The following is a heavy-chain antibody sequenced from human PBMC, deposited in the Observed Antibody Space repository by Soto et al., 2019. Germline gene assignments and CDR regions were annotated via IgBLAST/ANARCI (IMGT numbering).Heavy chain of an antibody. Sequence: QVTLKESGPVLVKPTEPLTLRCTVSGLSITDSEMGVSWIRQPPGQPLEWLAHIDSSGEKCYRTFLKSRLAISKDTSKSQIVLTMTNMEPADTATYYCARRHLAVAVSPWFDPWGQGIPVTVSS. CDR1: GLSITDSEMG. CDR3: ARRHLAVAVSPWFDP. J-gene: IGHJ5*02. D-gene: IGHD6-19*01. CDR2: IDSSGEK. V-gene: IGHV2-26*01.